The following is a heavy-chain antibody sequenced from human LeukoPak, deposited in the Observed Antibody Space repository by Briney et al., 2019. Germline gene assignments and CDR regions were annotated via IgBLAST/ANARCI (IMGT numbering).Heavy chain of an antibody. CDR2: TYYRSKWYN. J-gene: IGHJ6*03. D-gene: IGHD3-3*01. Sequence: SQTLSLTCAISGDSFSSNSAAWNWIRQSPSRGLEWLGRTYYRSKWYNDYAVSVKSRITINPDTSKNQFSLQLNSVTPEDTAVYYCARALRITIFGVVITDYYYYYMDVWGKGTTVTVSS. V-gene: IGHV6-1*01. CDR3: ARALRITIFGVVITDYYYYYMDV. CDR1: GDSFSSNSAA.